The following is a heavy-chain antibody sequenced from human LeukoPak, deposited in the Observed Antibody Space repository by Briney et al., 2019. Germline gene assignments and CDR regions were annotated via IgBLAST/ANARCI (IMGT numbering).Heavy chain of an antibody. CDR2: IYHSGST. D-gene: IGHD5-12*01. CDR1: GYSISSGYY. J-gene: IGHJ4*02. V-gene: IGHV4-38-2*02. CDR3: ASLLRGYSGYDSDY. Sequence: TSETLSLTCTVSGYSISSGYYWGWIRQPPGKGLEWIGSIYHSGSTYYNPSLKSRVTISVDTSKNQFSLKLSSVTAADTAVYYCASLLRGYSGYDSDYWSQGTLVTVSS.